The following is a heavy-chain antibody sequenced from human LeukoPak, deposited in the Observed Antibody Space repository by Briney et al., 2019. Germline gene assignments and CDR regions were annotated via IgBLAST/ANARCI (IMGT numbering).Heavy chain of an antibody. V-gene: IGHV3-43*02. CDR3: AKDISPVAVVKTANHGVGV. CDR1: GFTFGDYA. CDR2: ISGDGSST. Sequence: GGSLRLSCVASGFTFGDYAMHWVRQGPGKGLEWVSLISGDGSSTYYADSVKCRFTISRDNIKNSLYLQMNRLRIEDTALYYCAKDISPVAVVKTANHGVGVWGQGTTVTVSS. D-gene: IGHD4-23*01. J-gene: IGHJ6*02.